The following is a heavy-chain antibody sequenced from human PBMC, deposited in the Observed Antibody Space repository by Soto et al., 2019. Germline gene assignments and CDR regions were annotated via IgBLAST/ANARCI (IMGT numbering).Heavy chain of an antibody. Sequence: SETLSLTCTVSGGSLSSGDLYWSWIRQPPGKGLEWIGYIYYTGTTQYNPSLRSRVAMSLDTSKNQFSLKLSSVTAADTAVYYCARDIAAARGAWFDPWGQGTLVTVSS. V-gene: IGHV4-30-4*01. D-gene: IGHD6-13*01. CDR2: IYYTGTT. CDR3: ARDIAAARGAWFDP. J-gene: IGHJ5*02. CDR1: GGSLSSGDLY.